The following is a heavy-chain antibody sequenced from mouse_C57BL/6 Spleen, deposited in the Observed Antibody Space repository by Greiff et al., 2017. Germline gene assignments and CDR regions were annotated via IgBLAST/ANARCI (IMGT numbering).Heavy chain of an antibody. D-gene: IGHD3-2*02. CDR3: ARSAQATTWFAY. CDR2: IDPSDSYT. J-gene: IGHJ3*01. V-gene: IGHV1-69*01. CDR1: GYTFTSYW. Sequence: QVQLQQPGAELVMPGASVKLSCKASGYTFTSYWMHWVKQRPGQGLEWIGEIDPSDSYTNYNQKFKGKSTFTVDKSSSTAYMQLSSLTSEDSAVYYCARSAQATTWFAYWGQGTLVTVSA.